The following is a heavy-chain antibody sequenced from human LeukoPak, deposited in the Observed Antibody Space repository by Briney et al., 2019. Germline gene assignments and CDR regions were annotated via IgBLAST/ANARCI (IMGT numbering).Heavy chain of an antibody. CDR3: AREFSGVSSSSADYYYYMDV. CDR2: ISAYNGNT. J-gene: IGHJ6*03. D-gene: IGHD6-6*01. CDR1: GYTFTSYG. Sequence: GASVKVSCKASGYTFTSYGISWVRQARGQGLEWMGWISAYNGNTNYAQKLQGRVTMTTDTSTSTAYMELRSLRSDDTAVYYCAREFSGVSSSSADYYYYMDVWGKGTTVTVSS. V-gene: IGHV1-18*01.